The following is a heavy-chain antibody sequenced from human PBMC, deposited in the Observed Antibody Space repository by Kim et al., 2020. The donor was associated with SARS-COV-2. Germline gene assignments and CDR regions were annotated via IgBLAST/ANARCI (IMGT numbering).Heavy chain of an antibody. D-gene: IGHD6-6*01. Sequence: YSPSFQGQVTISADKSISTAYLQWSSLKASDTAMYYCARSIAARLFYFDYWGQGTLVTVSS. V-gene: IGHV5-51*01. J-gene: IGHJ4*02. CDR3: ARSIAARLFYFDY.